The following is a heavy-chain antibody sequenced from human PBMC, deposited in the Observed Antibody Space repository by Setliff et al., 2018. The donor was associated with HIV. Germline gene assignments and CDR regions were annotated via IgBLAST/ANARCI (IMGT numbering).Heavy chain of an antibody. J-gene: IGHJ4*02. V-gene: IGHV3-48*01. Sequence: PGGSLRLSCAASGFTFSSYWMNWVRQAPGKGLEWVSYISYGSRAIYYADSVKGRFTVSRDDAKNSVYLHMSSLTAEDTAVYYCARDRPNWAMDYWGQGTLVTVSS. CDR3: ARDRPNWAMDY. CDR1: GFTFSSYW. D-gene: IGHD7-27*01. CDR2: ISYGSRAI.